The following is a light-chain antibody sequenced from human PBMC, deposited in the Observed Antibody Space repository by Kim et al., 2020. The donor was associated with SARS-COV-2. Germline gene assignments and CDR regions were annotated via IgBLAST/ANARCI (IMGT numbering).Light chain of an antibody. CDR3: QSYDSSNHVV. CDR2: EDN. Sequence: NFMLTQPHSVSESPGKTVTISCTGSSGSIASNYVQWYQQRPGSAPTTVIYEDNQRPSGVPDWFSGSIDSSSNSASLTISGLKTEDEADYYCQSYDSSNHVVFGGGTQLTVL. CDR1: SGSIASNY. V-gene: IGLV6-57*02. J-gene: IGLJ2*01.